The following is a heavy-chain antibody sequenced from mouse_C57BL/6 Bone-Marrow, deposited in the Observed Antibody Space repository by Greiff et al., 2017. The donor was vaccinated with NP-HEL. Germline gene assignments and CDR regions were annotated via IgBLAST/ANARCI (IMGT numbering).Heavy chain of an antibody. CDR2: INPNNGGT. CDR3: ARPPYYYGSSRGYFDV. Sequence: VQLQQSGPELVKPGASVKIPCKASGYTFTDYNMDWVKQSHGKSLEWIGDINPNNGGTIYNQKFKGKATLTVDKSSSTAYMELRSLTSEDTAVYYCARPPYYYGSSRGYFDVWGTGTTVTVSS. D-gene: IGHD1-1*01. V-gene: IGHV1-18*01. CDR1: GYTFTDYN. J-gene: IGHJ1*03.